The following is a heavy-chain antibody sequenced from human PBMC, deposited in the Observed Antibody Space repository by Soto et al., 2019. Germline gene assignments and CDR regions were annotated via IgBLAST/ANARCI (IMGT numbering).Heavy chain of an antibody. CDR3: ARVLYYGSGSYSPYGMDV. CDR1: GVSFNNNG. D-gene: IGHD3-10*01. J-gene: IGHJ6*02. V-gene: IGHV1-69*01. CDR2: VRPPLWTS. Sequence: QVQLVQSGAEVKKPGSSVKVSCKTSGVSFNNNGIGWVRQAPGHGLEGMGGVRPPLWTSNYARKFQGRISITADASKGTVNMELSSLTSEDTAQYYCARVLYYGSGSYSPYGMDVWGQGTTVTVSS.